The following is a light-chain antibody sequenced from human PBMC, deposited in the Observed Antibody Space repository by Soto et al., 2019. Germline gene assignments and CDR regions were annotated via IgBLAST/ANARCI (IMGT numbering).Light chain of an antibody. CDR1: QSVDSN. CDR2: AAS. Sequence: EILMTQSPATLSVSPGERATLSCRASQSVDSNLAWYQQKPGQAPRLLIYAASTRATGIPERFSGSGSGTDFTLTISRLEPEDFAVYHCHQYGRAPRTFGQGTKVDIK. J-gene: IGKJ1*01. V-gene: IGKV3-20*01. CDR3: HQYGRAPRT.